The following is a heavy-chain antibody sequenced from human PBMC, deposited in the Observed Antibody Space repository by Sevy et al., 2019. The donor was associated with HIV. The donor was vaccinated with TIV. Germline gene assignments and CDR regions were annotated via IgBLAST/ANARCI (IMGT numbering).Heavy chain of an antibody. CDR3: ARLFSCGGDCYYLDY. Sequence: VGSLRLSCAGSGFTFSSYDMHWVRQAPGKGLEWVAVTSHDGKYNNYADSVKVRFTISRDNFKNTLYLQMNSLRVEDTAVYFCARLFSCGGDCYYLDYCGQGALVTVSS. V-gene: IGHV3-30*04. J-gene: IGHJ4*02. CDR1: GFTFSSYD. CDR2: TSHDGKYN. D-gene: IGHD2-21*02.